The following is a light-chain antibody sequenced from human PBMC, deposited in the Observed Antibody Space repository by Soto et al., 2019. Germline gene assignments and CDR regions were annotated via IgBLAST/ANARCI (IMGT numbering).Light chain of an antibody. V-gene: IGKV1-17*01. CDR2: DAS. J-gene: IGKJ5*01. CDR1: QGIRNE. Sequence: DIQMTQSPSSLSASVGDRVTITGRASQGIRNELGWYQQKPGKAPKRLIYDASNLQSGVPARFSGSGSGTEFTLTISSLQPEDFATYYCLQHNSYPNTFGQGTRLEIK. CDR3: LQHNSYPNT.